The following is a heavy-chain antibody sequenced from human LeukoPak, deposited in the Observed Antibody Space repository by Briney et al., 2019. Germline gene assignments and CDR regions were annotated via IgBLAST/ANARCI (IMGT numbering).Heavy chain of an antibody. CDR2: ISPGDFDT. Sequence: GEPLKISCQASGYRFTTYWVAWVRQMPGKGLEWMGMISPGDFDTRYTPSFKGQVTISVDKSISTAYLQWSSLKASDTAIYYCARHQGGMDVWGQGTTVTVSS. V-gene: IGHV5-51*01. CDR3: ARHQGGMDV. J-gene: IGHJ6*02. CDR1: GYRFTTYW.